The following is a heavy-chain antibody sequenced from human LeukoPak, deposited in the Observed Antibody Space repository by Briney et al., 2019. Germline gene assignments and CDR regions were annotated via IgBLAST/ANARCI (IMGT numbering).Heavy chain of an antibody. CDR2: IRYDGSNK. V-gene: IGHV3-30*02. D-gene: IGHD3-16*01. CDR1: GFTFSSYA. J-gene: IGHJ6*03. CDR3: ARGLFPYYYYYMDV. Sequence: GGSLRLSCAASGFTFSSYAMSWVRQAPGKGLEWVAFIRYDGSNKYYADSVKGRFTISRDNAKNTLYLQMNGLRAEDTAVYYCARGLFPYYYYYMDVWGKGTTVTISS.